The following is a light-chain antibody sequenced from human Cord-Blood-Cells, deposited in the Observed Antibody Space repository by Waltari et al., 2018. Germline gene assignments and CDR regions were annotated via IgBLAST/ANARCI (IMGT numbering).Light chain of an antibody. CDR3: QQRSNWLLT. CDR2: DAS. Sequence: EIVLTQSPATLSLSPGERATLSCRASQSVSSYLAWYQQKPGQAPRLLIYDASNRATGIPARFSGSGSGTDFTLTISSLEPEDCAVYYCQQRSNWLLTFGGGTKVGIK. V-gene: IGKV3-11*01. J-gene: IGKJ4*01. CDR1: QSVSSY.